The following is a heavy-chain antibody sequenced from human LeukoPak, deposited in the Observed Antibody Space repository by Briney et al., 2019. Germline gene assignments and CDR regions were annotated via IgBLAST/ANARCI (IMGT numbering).Heavy chain of an antibody. Sequence: GGSLRLSCAASGFTFSSYSMNWVRQAPGKGLEWISHISYTGTIYYADSVKGRFTVSRDNAENSLYLQMISLRAEDTAIYYCARGSGGVGASLPYWGQGALVTVSS. CDR3: ARGSGGVGASLPY. CDR1: GFTFSSYS. CDR2: ISYTGTI. D-gene: IGHD3-16*01. J-gene: IGHJ4*02. V-gene: IGHV3-48*01.